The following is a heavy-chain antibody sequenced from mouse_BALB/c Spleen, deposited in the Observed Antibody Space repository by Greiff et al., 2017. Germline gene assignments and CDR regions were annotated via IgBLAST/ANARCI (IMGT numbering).Heavy chain of an antibody. J-gene: IGHJ4*01. CDR3: ARFYYDYVVYYAMDY. V-gene: IGHV1-63*02. CDR1: GYTFTNYW. Sequence: QVQLQQSGAELVRPGTSVKISCKASGYTFTNYWLGWVKQRPGHGLEWIGDIYPGGGYTNYNEKFKGKATLTADTSSSTAYMQLSSLTSEDSAVYFCARFYYDYVVYYAMDYWGQGTSVTVSS. D-gene: IGHD2-4*01. CDR2: IYPGGGYT.